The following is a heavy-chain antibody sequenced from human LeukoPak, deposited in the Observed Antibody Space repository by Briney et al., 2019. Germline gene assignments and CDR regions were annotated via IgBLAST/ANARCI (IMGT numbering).Heavy chain of an antibody. J-gene: IGHJ4*02. V-gene: IGHV4-34*01. D-gene: IGHD3-22*01. Sequence: SETLSLTCAVYGGSFSGYYWSWIRQPPGKGLEWIGEINHSGSTNYNPSLESRVTISVDTSKNQFSLKLSSVTAADTAVYYCARGKARYYDSSGPPLYYWGQGTLVTVSS. CDR1: GGSFSGYY. CDR3: ARGKARYYDSSGPPLYY. CDR2: INHSGST.